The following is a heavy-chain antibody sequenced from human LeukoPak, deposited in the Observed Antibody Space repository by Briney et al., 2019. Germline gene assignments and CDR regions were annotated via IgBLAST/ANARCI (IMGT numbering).Heavy chain of an antibody. J-gene: IGHJ5*02. V-gene: IGHV3-9*01. Sequence: GRSLRLSCAASGFTFDDYAMHWVRQAPGKGLEWVSGISWNSGSIGYADSVKGRFTISRDNAKNSLYLQMNSLRAEDTALYYCARAQAVAGTGGFDPWGQGTLVTVSS. CDR3: ARAQAVAGTGGFDP. CDR2: ISWNSGSI. CDR1: GFTFDDYA. D-gene: IGHD6-19*01.